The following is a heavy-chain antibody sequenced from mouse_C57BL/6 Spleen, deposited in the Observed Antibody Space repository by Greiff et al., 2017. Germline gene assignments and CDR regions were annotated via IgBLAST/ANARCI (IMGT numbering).Heavy chain of an antibody. Sequence: QVQLQQSGPGLVQPSQSLSITCTVSGFSLTSHGVHWVRQSPGKGLEWLGVIWSGGSTDYNAAFISRLSISKDNSKDQVFFKMNSLQADGTAIYYCARKGDDYGGVFYAMDYWGQGTSVTVSS. CDR3: ARKGDDYGGVFYAMDY. D-gene: IGHD2-4*01. V-gene: IGHV2-2*01. CDR1: GFSLTSHG. J-gene: IGHJ4*01. CDR2: IWSGGST.